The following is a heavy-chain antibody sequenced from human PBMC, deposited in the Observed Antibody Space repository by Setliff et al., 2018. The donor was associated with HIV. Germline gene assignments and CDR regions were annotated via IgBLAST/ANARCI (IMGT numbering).Heavy chain of an antibody. V-gene: IGHV4-39*07. CDR1: GGSISSSSYY. D-gene: IGHD3-10*01. J-gene: IGHJ4*02. CDR2: IYYSGST. Sequence: SETLSLTCTVSGGSISSSSYYWGWIRQPPGKGLEWIGTIYYSGSTYYNTSLKSRVTISVDTSKNQFSLKLSSVTAADTAVYYCARDPWVRGVIMAPDYGGQGTLVTVSS. CDR3: ARDPWVRGVIMAPDY.